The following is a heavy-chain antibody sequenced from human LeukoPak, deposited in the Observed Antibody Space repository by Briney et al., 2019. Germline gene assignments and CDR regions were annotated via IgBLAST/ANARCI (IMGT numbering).Heavy chain of an antibody. D-gene: IGHD2-15*01. CDR3: ARGPTVVVVAATPTPNFDY. J-gene: IGHJ4*02. V-gene: IGHV4-39*01. CDR1: GGSISSSSYY. Sequence: SETLSLTCTVSGGSISSSSYYWGWIRQPPGKGLEWIGSIYYSGSTYYNPSLKSRVTISVDTSKNQFSLKLSSVTAADTAVYYCARGPTVVVVAATPTPNFDYWGQGTLVTVSS. CDR2: IYYSGST.